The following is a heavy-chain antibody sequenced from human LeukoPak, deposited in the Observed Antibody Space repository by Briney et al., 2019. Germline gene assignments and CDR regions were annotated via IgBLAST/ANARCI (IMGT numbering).Heavy chain of an antibody. V-gene: IGHV3-53*01. Sequence: SGGSLRLSCAASGFTVSSNYMSWVRQAPGKGLEWVSVIYSGGSTYYADSVKGRFTISRDNSKNTLYLQMNSLRAEDTAVYYYARDCGVLGYMDVWGKGTTVTVSS. CDR2: IYSGGST. CDR3: ARDCGVLGYMDV. D-gene: IGHD2-8*01. CDR1: GFTVSSNY. J-gene: IGHJ6*03.